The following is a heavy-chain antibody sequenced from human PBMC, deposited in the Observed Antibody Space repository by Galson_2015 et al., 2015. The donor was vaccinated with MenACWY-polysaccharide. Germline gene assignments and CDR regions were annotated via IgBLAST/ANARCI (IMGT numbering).Heavy chain of an antibody. D-gene: IGHD2-2*01. CDR1: GFSLSTSGVG. J-gene: IGHJ4*02. Sequence: LLKPTQTLTLTCSFSGFSLSTSGVGVGWIRQPPGRALEWLALIYGDDDKRYSPSLQSRLTITKDISKNQVVLIMTTMDPVDTATYYCARRPVAAAMGGVYDYWGQGILVTVSS. CDR3: ARRPVAAAMGGVYDY. CDR2: IYGDDDK. V-gene: IGHV2-5*02.